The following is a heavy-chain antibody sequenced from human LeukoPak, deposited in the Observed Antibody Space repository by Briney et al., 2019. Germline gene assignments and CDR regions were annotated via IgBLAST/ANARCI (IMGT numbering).Heavy chain of an antibody. CDR2: IQYRGNA. Sequence: SETLSLICTVSGGSISTYYWTWSRQPPGKGLEWIGYIQYRGNADYNPSLKSRVTISVDTSNNQCSLRLSSVTAADTAMYYCARVGSLTTFDWGQGTLVTVSS. CDR3: ARVGSLTTFD. V-gene: IGHV4-59*01. D-gene: IGHD4-17*01. CDR1: GGSISTYY. J-gene: IGHJ4*02.